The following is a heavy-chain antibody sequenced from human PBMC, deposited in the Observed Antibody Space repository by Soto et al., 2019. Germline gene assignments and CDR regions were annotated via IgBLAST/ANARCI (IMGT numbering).Heavy chain of an antibody. V-gene: IGHV4-34*01. J-gene: IGHJ6*03. CDR3: ASSGTVVPAARYYYYDMDV. D-gene: IGHD2-2*01. Sequence: SETLSLTCAVYGGSFSGYYWSWIRQPPGKGLEGIGEINHSGSTNYNPSLKSRVTISVDTTKNQFSLKLSSVTAADTAVYDCASSGTVVPAARYYYYDMDVWGKGTTVTVSS. CDR2: INHSGST. CDR1: GGSFSGYY.